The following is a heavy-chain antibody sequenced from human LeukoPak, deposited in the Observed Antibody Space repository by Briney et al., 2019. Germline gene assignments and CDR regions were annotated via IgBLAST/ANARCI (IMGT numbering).Heavy chain of an antibody. CDR3: ASGPSGWYGGEVY. V-gene: IGHV4-4*07. D-gene: IGHD6-19*01. J-gene: IGHJ4*02. Sequence: AETLSLTCTVSGGSISSYYRSWIRQPAGKGLEWIGRIYTSGSTNYNPSLKSRVTMSVDTSKNQFSLKLRSVTAADTAVYYCASGPSGWYGGEVYWGQGTLVTVSS. CDR2: IYTSGST. CDR1: GGSISSYY.